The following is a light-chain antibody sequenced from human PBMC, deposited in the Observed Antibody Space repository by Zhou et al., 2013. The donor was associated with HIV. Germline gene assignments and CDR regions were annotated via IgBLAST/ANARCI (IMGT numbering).Light chain of an antibody. V-gene: IGKV3-20*01. Sequence: EVLMTQSPVTLSVSPGARATLSCRASQSVDTYLAWYQQRPGQAPRLLIYGASSRATGIPDRFSGSGSGTDFTLTISRLEPEDFAVYYCQQYGSSITFGQGTRLEIK. CDR3: QQYGSSIT. J-gene: IGKJ5*01. CDR1: QSVDTY. CDR2: GAS.